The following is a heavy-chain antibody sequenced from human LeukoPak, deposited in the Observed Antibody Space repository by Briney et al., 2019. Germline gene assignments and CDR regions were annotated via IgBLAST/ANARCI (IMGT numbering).Heavy chain of an antibody. V-gene: IGHV4-34*01. Sequence: ASETLSLTCAVYGGSFSGYYWSWIRQPPGKGLEWIGEINHSGSTNYNPSLKSRVTISVDTSKNQFSLKLSSVTAADTAVYYCARVSRDRSSWYAQTDYWGQGTLVTVSS. CDR1: GGSFSGYY. J-gene: IGHJ4*02. CDR2: INHSGST. D-gene: IGHD6-13*01. CDR3: ARVSRDRSSWYAQTDY.